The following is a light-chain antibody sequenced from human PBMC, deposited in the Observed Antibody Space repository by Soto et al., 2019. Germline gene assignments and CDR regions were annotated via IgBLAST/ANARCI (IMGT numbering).Light chain of an antibody. CDR2: ENN. CDR1: SSNIGAGYE. Sequence: QSVLTQPPSVSEAPGQRVTISCTGSSSNIGAGYEAHWYQQVPGTAPKLLIYENNNRPSGVPDRFSGSKSGTSASLVITGLQAEDEAEYYCQSYDSSLSGYVFGTGTNLTVL. V-gene: IGLV1-40*01. J-gene: IGLJ1*01. CDR3: QSYDSSLSGYV.